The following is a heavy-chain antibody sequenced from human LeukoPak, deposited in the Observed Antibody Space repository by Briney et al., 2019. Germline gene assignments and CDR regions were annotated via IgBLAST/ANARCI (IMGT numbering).Heavy chain of an antibody. CDR3: ARDLGLTISDNWFDP. J-gene: IGHJ5*02. D-gene: IGHD3-9*01. V-gene: IGHV4-38-2*02. CDR1: GYPISSGYF. Sequence: SETLSLTCAVSGYPISSGYFWVWIRQPPGKGLEWIGSIYHTGATYYNPSLKSPVTISDDTSKNEFSLELNSVTAADTAVYYCARDLGLTISDNWFDPWGQGTLVTVSS. CDR2: IYHTGAT.